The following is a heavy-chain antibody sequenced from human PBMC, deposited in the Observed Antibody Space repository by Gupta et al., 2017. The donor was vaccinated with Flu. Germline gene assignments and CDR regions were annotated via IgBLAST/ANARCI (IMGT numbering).Heavy chain of an antibody. Sequence: SGSWIRQPPGKGLEYIGSVYYVGTTYYNVFLQSRVTISIDTSKNQFSLKLTSVTAADTALYYCARSDDYFDYWGQGALVTVSS. CDR2: VYYVGTT. V-gene: IGHV4-39*01. CDR1: S. J-gene: IGHJ4*02. CDR3: ARSDDYFDY.